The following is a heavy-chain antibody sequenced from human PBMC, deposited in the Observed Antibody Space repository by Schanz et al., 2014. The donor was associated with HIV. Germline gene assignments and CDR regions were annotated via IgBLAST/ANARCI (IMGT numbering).Heavy chain of an antibody. V-gene: IGHV3-7*01. CDR2: IKQDGSEK. CDR1: GFTFNKYW. J-gene: IGHJ4*02. D-gene: IGHD3-10*01. CDR3: ARDSGPGIY. Sequence: EVQLVESGGGLAQPGGSLRLSCAASGFTFNKYWMNWVRQVPGKGLEWVANIKQDGSEKHYVASVKGRFTISRDNAKNSLYLQMSSLRADDTAVYYCARDSGPGIYWGQGTLVTVSS.